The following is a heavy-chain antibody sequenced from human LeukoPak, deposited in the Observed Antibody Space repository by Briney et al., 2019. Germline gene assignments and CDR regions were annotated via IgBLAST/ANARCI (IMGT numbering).Heavy chain of an antibody. CDR2: ISGSGGST. Sequence: GGSLRPSCAASGFTFSSYAMSWVRQAPGKGLEWVSSISGSGGSTYYADSVRGRFTVSRDNSRNTLALQMNSLRAEDTAVYYCAGSPTVDAAFDIWGQGTMVTVSS. CDR3: AGSPTVDAAFDI. D-gene: IGHD4-23*01. J-gene: IGHJ3*02. CDR1: GFTFSSYA. V-gene: IGHV3-23*01.